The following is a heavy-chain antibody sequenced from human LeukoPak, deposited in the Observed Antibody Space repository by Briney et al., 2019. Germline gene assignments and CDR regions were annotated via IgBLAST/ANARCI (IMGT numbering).Heavy chain of an antibody. V-gene: IGHV3-30*18. CDR1: GFTFSSYG. D-gene: IGHD6-19*01. CDR3: AKDDYIAVAGTRYYYYYGMDV. CDR2: ISYDGSNK. Sequence: GGSLRLSCAASGFTFSSYGVHWVRQAPGKGLEWVAVISYDGSNKYYADSVKGRFTISRDNSKNTLYLQMNSLRAEDTAVYYCAKDDYIAVAGTRYYYYYGMDVWGQGTTVTVSS. J-gene: IGHJ6*02.